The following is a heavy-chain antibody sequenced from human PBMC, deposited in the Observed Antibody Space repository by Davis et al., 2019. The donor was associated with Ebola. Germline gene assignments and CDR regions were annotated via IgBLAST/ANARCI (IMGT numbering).Heavy chain of an antibody. V-gene: IGHV4-34*01. Sequence: MPSETLSLTCAVFGGSFSDHYWSWIRQPPGKGLEWIGEINHGAITNYNPSLKSRITMSVETSKEQFSLKLNSVTATDTAMYFCARGTDTTDWYFDLWGRGTLVTVSS. CDR3: ARGTDTTDWYFDL. D-gene: IGHD1-1*01. J-gene: IGHJ2*01. CDR1: GGSFSDHY. CDR2: INHGAIT.